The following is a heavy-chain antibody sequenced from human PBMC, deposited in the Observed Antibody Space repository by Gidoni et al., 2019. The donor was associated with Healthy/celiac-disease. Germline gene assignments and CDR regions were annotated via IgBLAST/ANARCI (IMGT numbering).Heavy chain of an antibody. J-gene: IGHJ4*02. CDR1: GGTFSSYA. Sequence: QVQLVQSGAEVKKPGSSVKVSCKASGGTFSSYAISWVRQAPGQGLEWMGGIIPIFGTANYAQKFQGRVTITADKSTSTAYMELSSLRSEDTAVYYCARVGSSGWYGSNRGSSRLGYYFDYWGQGTLVTVSS. CDR2: IIPIFGTA. D-gene: IGHD6-19*01. CDR3: ARVGSSGWYGSNRGSSRLGYYFDY. V-gene: IGHV1-69*06.